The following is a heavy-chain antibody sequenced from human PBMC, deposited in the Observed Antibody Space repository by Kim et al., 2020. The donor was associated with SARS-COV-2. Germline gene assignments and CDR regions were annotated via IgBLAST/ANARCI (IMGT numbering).Heavy chain of an antibody. CDR3: AREGSGSYNWFDP. J-gene: IGHJ5*02. CDR2: INGGNGNT. CDR1: GYTFETFS. V-gene: IGHV1-3*01. D-gene: IGHD3-10*01. Sequence: ASVKVSCKASGYTFETFSLYWVRQAPGQRFEWMGWINGGNGNTRYSQNFQGRLTITRDTSATTANMELSGLTSKDTAVYFCAREGSGSYNWFDPWGQGTLVTVSS.